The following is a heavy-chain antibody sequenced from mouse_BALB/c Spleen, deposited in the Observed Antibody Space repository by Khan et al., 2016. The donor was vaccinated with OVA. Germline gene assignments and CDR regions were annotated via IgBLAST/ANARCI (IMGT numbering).Heavy chain of an antibody. CDR2: IWAGGST. J-gene: IGHJ2*01. CDR3: ARLVDI. V-gene: IGHV2-9*02. D-gene: IGHD1-3*01. CDR1: GFSLTSYG. Sequence: VQLKESGPGLVAPSQSLSITCTVSGFSLTSYGVHWVRQPPGKGLEWLGVIWAGGSTNYNSALMSRLSISKDDSTSQVFFKMNSLQTDDTAMYYCARLVDIWGQGTTLTVSS.